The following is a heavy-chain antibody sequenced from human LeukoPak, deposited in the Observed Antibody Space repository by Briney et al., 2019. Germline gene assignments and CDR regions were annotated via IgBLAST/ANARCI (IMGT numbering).Heavy chain of an antibody. V-gene: IGHV4-39*07. Sequence: SETLSLTCTVSGGSISSNNYYWGWIRQPPGTGLEWIGNIYYSGTTYYNPSLKSRVTISIDTSKNQFSLKVNSVTAADTAVYYCARRAGAYSHPYDYWGQGTLVTVSS. D-gene: IGHD4/OR15-4a*01. CDR3: ARRAGAYSHPYDY. J-gene: IGHJ4*02. CDR1: GGSISSNNYY. CDR2: IYYSGTT.